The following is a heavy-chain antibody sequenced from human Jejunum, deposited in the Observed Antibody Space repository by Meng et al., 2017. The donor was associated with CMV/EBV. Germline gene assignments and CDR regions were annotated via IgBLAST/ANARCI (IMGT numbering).Heavy chain of an antibody. J-gene: IGHJ4*02. CDR1: GYTFTAYY. Sequence: SGYTFTAYYLHWVRQAPGQGLEWMGWINPQSGDTYYAQNFQGRVTMTRDTSISTAYMELSSLKFDDTAVYYCASVWYNAHDPFDYWGQGTVVTVS. V-gene: IGHV1-2*02. D-gene: IGHD1-14*01. CDR2: INPQSGDT. CDR3: ASVWYNAHDPFDY.